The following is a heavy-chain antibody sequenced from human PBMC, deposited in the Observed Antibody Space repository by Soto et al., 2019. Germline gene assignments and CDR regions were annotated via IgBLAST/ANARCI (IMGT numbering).Heavy chain of an antibody. CDR2: INAGNGNT. Sequence: PSVTVSCQASGYTFTNYAMHWVRQAPGQRLEWMGWINAGNGNTKYSQKFQGRVTITADKSTSTAYMELSSLRSEDTAVYYCARDIPYYDILTGYRYYFDYWGQGTLVTVSS. V-gene: IGHV1-3*01. D-gene: IGHD3-9*01. CDR3: ARDIPYYDILTGYRYYFDY. CDR1: GYTFTNYA. J-gene: IGHJ4*02.